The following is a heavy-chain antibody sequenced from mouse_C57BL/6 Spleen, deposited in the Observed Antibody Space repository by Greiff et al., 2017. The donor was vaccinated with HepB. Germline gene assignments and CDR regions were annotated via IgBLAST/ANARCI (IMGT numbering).Heavy chain of an antibody. Sequence: DVMLVESGGGLVKPGGSLKLSCAASGFTFSSYTMSWVRQTPEKRLEWVATISGGGGNTYYPDSVKGRFTISRDNAKNTLYLQMSSLRSEDTALYYCARLDWAPYFDYWGQGTTLTVSS. CDR1: GFTFSSYT. CDR3: ARLDWAPYFDY. CDR2: ISGGGGNT. D-gene: IGHD4-1*01. J-gene: IGHJ2*01. V-gene: IGHV5-9*01.